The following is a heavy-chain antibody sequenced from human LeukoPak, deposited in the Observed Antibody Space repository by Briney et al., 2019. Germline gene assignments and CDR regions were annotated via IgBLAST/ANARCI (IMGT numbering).Heavy chain of an antibody. D-gene: IGHD5-18*01. CDR3: ARALDTPTNDY. V-gene: IGHV1-18*01. CDR2: ISVYNGNT. CDR1: GYTFTSYG. Sequence: GASVKVSCKASGYTFTSYGINWVRQAPGQGLEGMGWISVYNGNTLYAQRLQGRVTMTTDTSTSTAYMDLRSLRSDDTAVYYCARALDTPTNDYWGQGTLVTVSS. J-gene: IGHJ4*02.